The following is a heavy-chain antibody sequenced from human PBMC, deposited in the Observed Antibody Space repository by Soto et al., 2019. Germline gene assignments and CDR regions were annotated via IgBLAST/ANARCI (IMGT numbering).Heavy chain of an antibody. D-gene: IGHD1-1*01. CDR1: GFTFSSYS. CDR3: ARVLATGSARWFDS. J-gene: IGHJ5*01. CDR2: ISSSSSTI. Sequence: EVQLVESGGGLVQPGGSLRLSCAASGFTFSSYSMNWVRQAPGKGLEWVSYISSSSSTIYYADSVKGRFTISRDNGKNSLYLQMNSLRDEDTAVYYCARVLATGSARWFDSWGQGTLVTVSS. V-gene: IGHV3-48*02.